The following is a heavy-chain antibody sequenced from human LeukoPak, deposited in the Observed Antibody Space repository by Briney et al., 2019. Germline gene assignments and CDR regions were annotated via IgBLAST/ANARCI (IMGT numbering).Heavy chain of an antibody. CDR2: MNPNSGNT. CDR1: GYTFTSYD. Sequence: ASVKVSCKASGYTFTSYDINWVRQATGQGLEWMGWMNPNSGNTGYAQKFQGRVTMTRNTSISTAYMELSSLRSEDTAVYYCARDLVSDCGGDCYRDYWGQGTLVTVSS. V-gene: IGHV1-8*01. J-gene: IGHJ4*02. D-gene: IGHD2-21*02. CDR3: ARDLVSDCGGDCYRDY.